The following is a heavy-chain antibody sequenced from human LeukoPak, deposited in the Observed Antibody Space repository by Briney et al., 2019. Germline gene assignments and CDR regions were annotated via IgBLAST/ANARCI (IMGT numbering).Heavy chain of an antibody. J-gene: IGHJ4*02. Sequence: SETLSLTCTVSGGSISSYYWSWIRQPPGKGLEWIGYIYYSGSTNYNPSLKSRVTISVDTSKNQFSLKLSSVTAADTAVYYCATARYSGYDLLCYFDYWGQGTLVTVSS. V-gene: IGHV4-59*01. CDR2: IYYSGST. CDR3: ATARYSGYDLLCYFDY. CDR1: GGSISSYY. D-gene: IGHD5-12*01.